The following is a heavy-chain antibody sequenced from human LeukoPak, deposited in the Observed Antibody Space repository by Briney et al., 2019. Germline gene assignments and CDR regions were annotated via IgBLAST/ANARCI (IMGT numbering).Heavy chain of an antibody. CDR2: INHSGST. CDR3: AREDAYYYGSGSYRIFDY. V-gene: IGHV4-34*01. Sequence: PSETLSLTCAVYGGSFSGYYWSWIRQPPGKGLEWIGEINHSGSTNYNPSLKSRVTISVDTSKNQFSLKLSSVTAADTAVYYCAREDAYYYGSGSYRIFDYWGQGTLDTVSS. CDR1: GGSFSGYY. D-gene: IGHD3-10*01. J-gene: IGHJ4*02.